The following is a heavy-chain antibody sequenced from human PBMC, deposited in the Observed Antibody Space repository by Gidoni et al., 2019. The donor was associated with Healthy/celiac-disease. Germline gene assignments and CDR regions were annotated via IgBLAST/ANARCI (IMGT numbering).Heavy chain of an antibody. D-gene: IGHD2-15*01. CDR1: GGSFSGYY. Sequence: QVQLQQWGAGLLKPSETLSLTCAVYGGSFSGYYWSWIRQPPGKGLEWIGEINHSGSTNYNPSLKSRVTISVDTSKNQFSLKLSSVTAADTAVYYCARERPIVVVVAATRRGKNWFDPWGQGTLVTVSS. J-gene: IGHJ5*02. CDR2: INHSGST. V-gene: IGHV4-34*01. CDR3: ARERPIVVVVAATRRGKNWFDP.